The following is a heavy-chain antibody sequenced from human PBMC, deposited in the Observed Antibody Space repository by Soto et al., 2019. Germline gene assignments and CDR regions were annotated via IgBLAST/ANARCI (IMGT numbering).Heavy chain of an antibody. J-gene: IGHJ4*02. Sequence: QIQLVQSGTEVKKPGASVKVSCRVSGYNFRSYGIRWVRQAPGQGLEWMGWISGYNGHTNYAQGLQGRVIMTTDTSTSTVYMELRSLRSDDTAVYYCARFKGDRSTWWGYWGQGTLVTVSS. D-gene: IGHD2-2*01. CDR1: GYNFRSYG. V-gene: IGHV1-18*01. CDR3: ARFKGDRSTWWGY. CDR2: ISGYNGHT.